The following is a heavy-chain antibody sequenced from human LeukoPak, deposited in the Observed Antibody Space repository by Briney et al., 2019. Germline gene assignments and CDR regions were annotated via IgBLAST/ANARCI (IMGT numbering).Heavy chain of an antibody. Sequence: GGSLRLSCAASKFAFSSYAMSWVRQAPGKGLEWVSAISGGSGNTYYADSVKGRFTISRDNSKNTLYLQMNSLRAEDTAVYYCGKNRYSGSLSPFDIWGQGTMVTVSS. CDR3: GKNRYSGSLSPFDI. D-gene: IGHD1-26*01. CDR1: KFAFSSYA. V-gene: IGHV3-23*01. CDR2: ISGGSGNT. J-gene: IGHJ3*02.